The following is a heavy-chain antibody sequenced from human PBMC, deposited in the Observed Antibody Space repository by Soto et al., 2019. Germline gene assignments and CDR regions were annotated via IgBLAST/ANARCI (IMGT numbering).Heavy chain of an antibody. CDR1: GFTFSSYA. D-gene: IGHD3-9*01. V-gene: IGHV3-30-3*01. CDR2: ISYDGSNK. Sequence: QVQLVESGGGVVQPGRSLRLSCAASGFTFSSYAMHWVRQAPGKGLEWVAVISYDGSNKYYADSVKGRFTISRDNSKNTLYLQMNSLRAEDTAVYYCASMTGNPGWFDPWGQGTLVTVSS. J-gene: IGHJ5*02. CDR3: ASMTGNPGWFDP.